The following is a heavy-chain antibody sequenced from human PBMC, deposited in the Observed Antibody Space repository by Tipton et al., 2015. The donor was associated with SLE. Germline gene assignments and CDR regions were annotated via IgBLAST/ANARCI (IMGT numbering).Heavy chain of an antibody. CDR1: GFNFNSYA. CDR2: VYNDGST. V-gene: IGHV3-23*03. D-gene: IGHD1-1*01. J-gene: IGHJ4*02. Sequence: SLRLSCAASGFNFNSYAMSWVRQAPGKGLEWVSVVYNDGSTHYADSVKGRFTSSRDRSKNTLYLQMNSLRAEDTAVYYCTDNDYWGQGTLVTVSS. CDR3: TDNDY.